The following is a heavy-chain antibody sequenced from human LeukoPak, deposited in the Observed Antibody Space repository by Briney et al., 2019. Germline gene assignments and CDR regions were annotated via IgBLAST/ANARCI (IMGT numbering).Heavy chain of an antibody. V-gene: IGHV1-18*01. CDR2: ISGYNGNT. CDR3: ARGGYSTGYDH. CDR1: GYTFSTHD. D-gene: IGHD5-18*01. Sequence: ASVKVSCEASGYTFSTHDITWVRQAPGQGLEWMGWISGYNGNTNYAQKFQGRVTVTTDTSTTTAYMELRSLRVDDTAVYYCARGGYSTGYDHWGRGTLVTVSS. J-gene: IGHJ5*02.